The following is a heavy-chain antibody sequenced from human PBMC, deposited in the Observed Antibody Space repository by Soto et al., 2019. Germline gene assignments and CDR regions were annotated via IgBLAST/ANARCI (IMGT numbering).Heavy chain of an antibody. V-gene: IGHV3-48*01. Sequence: PGGSLRLSCVASGFTLNGYAMNWVRQAPGKGLEWVSYISSSSVKIDYADSVKGRFTISRDNSKNTLYLQMNSLRAEDTAVYYCARDFYYYGSGTMGGYFDYWGQGTLVTVSS. CDR3: ARDFYYYGSGTMGGYFDY. CDR1: GFTLNGYA. CDR2: ISSSSVKI. J-gene: IGHJ4*02. D-gene: IGHD3-10*01.